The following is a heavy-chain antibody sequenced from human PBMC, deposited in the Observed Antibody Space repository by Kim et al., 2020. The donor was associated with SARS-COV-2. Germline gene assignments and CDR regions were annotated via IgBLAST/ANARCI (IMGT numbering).Heavy chain of an antibody. Sequence: SETLSLTCSVSGGSISTSNYYWGWHRQSPGKGLEWIGSINYRGSTYYNPSLKSRVTISADTSKCQFSLKLTSVTAADTAVYYCAGSSTTVTSRFDCWGQG. CDR3: AGSSTTVTSRFDC. CDR1: GGSISTSNYY. J-gene: IGHJ4*02. V-gene: IGHV4-39*01. D-gene: IGHD4-17*01. CDR2: INYRGST.